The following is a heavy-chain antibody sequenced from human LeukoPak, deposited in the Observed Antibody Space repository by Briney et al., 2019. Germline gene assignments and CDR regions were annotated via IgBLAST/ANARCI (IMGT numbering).Heavy chain of an antibody. CDR3: AREGGGGLFDY. CDR2: INHSGST. V-gene: IGHV4-34*01. CDR1: GGSFSGYY. J-gene: IGHJ4*02. D-gene: IGHD3-16*01. Sequence: PSETLSLTCAVYGGSFSGYYWSWIRQPPGKGLEWIGEINHSGSTNYNPSLKSRVTVSVATSKNQFSLKLNSVTAADTAVYYCAREGGGGLFDYWGQGTLVTVSS.